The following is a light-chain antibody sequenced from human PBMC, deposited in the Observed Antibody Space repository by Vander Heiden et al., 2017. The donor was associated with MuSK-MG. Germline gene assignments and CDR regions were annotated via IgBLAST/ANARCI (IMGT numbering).Light chain of an antibody. Sequence: DFQSTQSPSSLSASVGDRVTITCRASQNIVNYLNWYQQQAGKAPNLLIYGASSLQSGVPSRFSGSGSGTDFTLTMSRLQPEDFATYYCQHTSTAAHTFGCGTKVEI. CDR3: QHTSTAAHT. CDR1: QNIVNY. V-gene: IGKV1-39*01. CDR2: GAS. J-gene: IGKJ4*01.